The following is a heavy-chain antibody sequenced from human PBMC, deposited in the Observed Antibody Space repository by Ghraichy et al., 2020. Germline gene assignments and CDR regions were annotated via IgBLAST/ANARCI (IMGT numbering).Heavy chain of an antibody. D-gene: IGHD4-17*01. CDR2: IWYDGTNK. V-gene: IGHV3-33*01. CDR1: GFTFNSYA. J-gene: IGHJ6*03. CDR3: ARAWLTTTAYMDV. Sequence: GSLILSCAASGFTFNSYAMHWVRQAPGKGLEWVAVIWYDGTNKYYADSVKGQFTISRDNSKNTLYLQMNSLRAEDTAVYYCARAWLTTTAYMDVWGKGTTVTVSS.